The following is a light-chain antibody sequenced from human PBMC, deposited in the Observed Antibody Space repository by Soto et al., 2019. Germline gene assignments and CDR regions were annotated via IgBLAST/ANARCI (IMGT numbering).Light chain of an antibody. V-gene: IGKV1-12*01. Sequence: IQMTQSPSSVSASVGDSVTITCRASQVISSWLAWYQQKPGKAPKLLIYAASNLQSGVPSRFSASGSGTEFTLTLNSLQPEDFATYYCQQAYSTPWTFGQGTKVEIK. J-gene: IGKJ1*01. CDR3: QQAYSTPWT. CDR1: QVISSW. CDR2: AAS.